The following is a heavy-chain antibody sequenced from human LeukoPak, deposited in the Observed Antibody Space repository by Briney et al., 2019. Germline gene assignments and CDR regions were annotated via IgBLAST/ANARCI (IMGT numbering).Heavy chain of an antibody. CDR1: GGSISSYY. CDR2: IYYSGST. V-gene: IGHV4-59*01. CDR3: AREPPTMIGYNWFDP. J-gene: IGHJ5*02. D-gene: IGHD3-10*02. Sequence: PSETLSLTCTVSGGSISSYYWSWIRQPPGKGLEWIGYIYYSGSTNYNPSLKSRVTISVDTSKNQFSLKLSSVTAADTAVYYCAREPPTMIGYNWFDPWGQGTLVTVSS.